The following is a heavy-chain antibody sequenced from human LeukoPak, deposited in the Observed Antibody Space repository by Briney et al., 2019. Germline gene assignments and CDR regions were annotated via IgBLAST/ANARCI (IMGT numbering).Heavy chain of an antibody. CDR3: VRNGGTTWWDNFDY. CDR2: ISAHNGNT. J-gene: IGHJ4*02. CDR1: VYTFTSYS. D-gene: IGHD2-8*02. V-gene: IGHV1-18*01. Sequence: ASVKVSCKASVYTFTSYSITWVRQAPGQGLEWMGWISAHNGNTNYAQNLQGRVTMTTDASTSTAYMELRSLRSDDTAVYYCVRNGGTTWWDNFDYWGQGTLVTVSS.